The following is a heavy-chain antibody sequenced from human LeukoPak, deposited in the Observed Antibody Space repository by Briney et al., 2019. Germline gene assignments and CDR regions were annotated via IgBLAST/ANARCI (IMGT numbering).Heavy chain of an antibody. CDR1: GYSFTSYW. J-gene: IGHJ4*02. V-gene: IGHV5-51*01. CDR2: IYPGDSDT. Sequence: GESLKISCKGSGYSFTSYWIGWVRQMPGKGLEWMGIIYPGDSDTRYSPSFQGQVTISADKSISTAYLQWSSLEASDTAMYYCARKSTPETGVHCFDYWGQGTLVTVSS. D-gene: IGHD7-27*01. CDR3: ARKSTPETGVHCFDY.